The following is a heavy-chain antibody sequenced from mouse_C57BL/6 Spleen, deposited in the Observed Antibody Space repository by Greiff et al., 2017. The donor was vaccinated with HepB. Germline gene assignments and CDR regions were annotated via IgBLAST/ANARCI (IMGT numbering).Heavy chain of an antibody. D-gene: IGHD2-4*01. V-gene: IGHV1-31*01. J-gene: IGHJ3*01. CDR3: ASSAYDYFCFAY. CDR1: GYSFTGYY. CDR2: IYPYNGVS. Sequence: VQLKESGPELVKPGASVKISCKASGYSFTGYYMHWVKQSHGNILDWIGYIYPYNGVSSYNQKFKGKATLTVDKSSSTAYMELRSLTSEDSAVYFCASSAYDYFCFAYWRQGTLVTVST.